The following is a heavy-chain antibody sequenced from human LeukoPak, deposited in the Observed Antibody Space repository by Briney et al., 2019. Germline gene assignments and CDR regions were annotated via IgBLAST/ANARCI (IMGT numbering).Heavy chain of an antibody. CDR1: GGSISSYY. CDR2: IYYSGST. Sequence: SGTLSLTCTVSGGSISSYYWSWIRQPPGKGLEWIGYIYYSGSTNYNPSLKSRVTISVDTSKNQFSLKLSSVTAADTAVYYCARHVKAAAGPEGYFQHWGQGTLVTVSS. CDR3: ARHVKAAAGPEGYFQH. V-gene: IGHV4-59*08. J-gene: IGHJ1*01. D-gene: IGHD6-13*01.